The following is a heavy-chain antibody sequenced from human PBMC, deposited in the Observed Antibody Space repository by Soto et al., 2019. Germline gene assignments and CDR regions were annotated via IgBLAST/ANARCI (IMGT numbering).Heavy chain of an antibody. Sequence: GSLRLSCSASGFTFSGYAMAWVRQAPGKGLEWVSGLSGSGDHTYYADSVKGRFTISRDNSRSTLYLQLNSLRAEDTDIYYCAKNRHYYGSGPFDIWGQGTLVTVYS. CDR1: GFTFSGYA. CDR2: LSGSGDHT. V-gene: IGHV3-23*01. J-gene: IGHJ4*02. CDR3: AKNRHYYGSGPFDI. D-gene: IGHD3-10*01.